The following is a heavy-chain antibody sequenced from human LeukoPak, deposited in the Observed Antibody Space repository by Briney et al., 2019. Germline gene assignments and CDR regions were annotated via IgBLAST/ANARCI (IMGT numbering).Heavy chain of an antibody. D-gene: IGHD4-17*01. V-gene: IGHV3-53*01. Sequence: PGGSLRLSCAASGFTVSSNFMSWVRQAPGKGLEWVSFIYSGGSTYYADSVKGRFTISRDNSKNTLYLQMNSLRAEDTAVYYCARDPYGDTGDYWGQGTLVTVSS. CDR1: GFTVSSNF. J-gene: IGHJ4*02. CDR2: IYSGGST. CDR3: ARDPYGDTGDY.